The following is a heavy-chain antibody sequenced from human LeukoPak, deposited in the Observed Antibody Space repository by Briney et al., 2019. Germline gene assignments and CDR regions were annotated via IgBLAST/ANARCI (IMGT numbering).Heavy chain of an antibody. Sequence: GGSLRLSCAASGFTFSSYAMHWVRQAPGKGLEWVSYISSSGSTIYYADSVKGRFTISRDNAKNSLYLQMNSLRAEDTAVYYCARCIAVAYYFDYWGQGTLVTVSS. V-gene: IGHV3-48*04. D-gene: IGHD6-19*01. J-gene: IGHJ4*02. CDR2: ISSSGSTI. CDR1: GFTFSSYA. CDR3: ARCIAVAYYFDY.